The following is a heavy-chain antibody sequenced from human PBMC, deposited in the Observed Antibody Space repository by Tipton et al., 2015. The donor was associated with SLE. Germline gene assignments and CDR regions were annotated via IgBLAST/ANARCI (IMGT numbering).Heavy chain of an antibody. V-gene: IGHV4-39*07. Sequence: TLSLTCIVSGDSISRSNYYWGWIRQPPGKGLEWIGSLYNSGGTYYNPSLKSRVTISVDPSKRQFSLNLSSVTAADTAIYYCAKAPDYWGQGTLVTVSS. CDR3: AKAPDY. CDR1: GDSISRSNYY. CDR2: LYNSGGT. J-gene: IGHJ4*02.